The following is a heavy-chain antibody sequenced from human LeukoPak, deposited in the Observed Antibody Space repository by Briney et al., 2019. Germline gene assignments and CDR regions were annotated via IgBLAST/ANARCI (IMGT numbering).Heavy chain of an antibody. CDR2: ISGSGGST. Sequence: TGGSLRLSCAASGFTFSSYAMSWVRQAPGKGLEWVSAISGSGGSTYYADSVKGRFTISRDNSKNTLYLQMNSLRAEDTAVYYCARVWRDGYKYFDYWGQGTLVTVSS. CDR1: GFTFSSYA. V-gene: IGHV3-23*01. CDR3: ARVWRDGYKYFDY. J-gene: IGHJ4*02. D-gene: IGHD5-24*01.